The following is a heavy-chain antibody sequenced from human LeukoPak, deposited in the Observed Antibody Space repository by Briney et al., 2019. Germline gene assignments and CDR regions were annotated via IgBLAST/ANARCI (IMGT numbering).Heavy chain of an antibody. D-gene: IGHD4-17*01. CDR3: AHYDYGDSPTVDYFDY. V-gene: IGHV2-5*02. CDR2: IYWDVDK. CDR1: GFSLSTSGVG. Sequence: SGPTLVKPTQTLTLTCTFSGFSLSTSGVGVAWIRQPPGKALEWLALIYWDVDKRYSPSLKSRITITKDTSKNQVVLTMTNMDPVDTATYYCAHYDYGDSPTVDYFDYWGQGTLVTVSS. J-gene: IGHJ4*02.